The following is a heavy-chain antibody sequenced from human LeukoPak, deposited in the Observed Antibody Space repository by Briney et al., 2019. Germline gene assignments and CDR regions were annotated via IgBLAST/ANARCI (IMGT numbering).Heavy chain of an antibody. CDR3: ARDSSGSAGGYYFDY. Sequence: PGGSLRLSCAASGFTFSSYNMNWVRQAPGKGLEWVSSISSSSYRYYADSLKGRFTISRDNAKNSLYLQMNSLRVEDTAVYYCARDSSGSAGGYYFDYWGQGTLVTVSS. V-gene: IGHV3-21*01. D-gene: IGHD3-22*01. CDR2: ISSSSYR. J-gene: IGHJ4*02. CDR1: GFTFSSYN.